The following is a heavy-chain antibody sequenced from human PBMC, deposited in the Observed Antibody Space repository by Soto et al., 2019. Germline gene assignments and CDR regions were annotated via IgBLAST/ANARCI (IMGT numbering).Heavy chain of an antibody. J-gene: IGHJ4*02. V-gene: IGHV4-34*01. Sequence: QVQLQQWGAGLLKPSETLSLTCAVYGGSFSGYYWGWIRQPPGKGLEWIGEINHSGSTNYNPSLKSRVTISVXXSXNXSSLKLSSVTAADTAVYYCARSGAAAGHNVVYYFDYWGQGTLVTVSS. CDR3: ARSGAAAGHNVVYYFDY. CDR2: INHSGST. CDR1: GGSFSGYY. D-gene: IGHD6-13*01.